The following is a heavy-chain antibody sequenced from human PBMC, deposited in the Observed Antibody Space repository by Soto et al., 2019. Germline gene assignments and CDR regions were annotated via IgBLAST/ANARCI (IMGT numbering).Heavy chain of an antibody. CDR3: SIPDATKLAFTNYSGMDV. V-gene: IGHV1-69*12. D-gene: IGHD3-3*02. J-gene: IGHJ6*02. CDR1: GGSLTNYG. CDR2: IIPVFGTA. Sequence: QVQLVQSGAEVKKPGSSVKVSCKASGGSLTNYGVSWVRQAPGQGLEWMGGIIPVFGTANYAQKFQGRVTIAADESKSTVFMDVRSLTSDDTPVYYCSIPDATKLAFTNYSGMDVWGQGTTVTVSS.